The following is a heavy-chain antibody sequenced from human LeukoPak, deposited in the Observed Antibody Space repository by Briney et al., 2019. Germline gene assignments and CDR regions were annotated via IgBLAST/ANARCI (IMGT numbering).Heavy chain of an antibody. D-gene: IGHD1-26*01. J-gene: IGHJ6*03. CDR2: IYTSGST. CDR3: ARSGSYFRYYYMDV. Sequence: TSETLSLTCTVSGGSISSYYWSWTRQPAGKGLEWIGRIYTSGSTNYNPSLKSRVTMSVDTSKNQFSLKLSSVTAADTAVYYCARSGSYFRYYYMDVWGKGTTVTISS. V-gene: IGHV4-4*07. CDR1: GGSISSYY.